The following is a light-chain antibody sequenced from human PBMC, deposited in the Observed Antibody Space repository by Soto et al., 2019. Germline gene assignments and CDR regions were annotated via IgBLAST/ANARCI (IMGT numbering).Light chain of an antibody. CDR1: QSVSSN. Sequence: EIVMTQSPATLSVSPGERATLSCRASQSVSSNLAWYQQKPGQAPRLLIYGASTRATGIPAMFSGSWSGTEFTLTISSLHHEDLAVYYCQQDNKWPGTFGQGTKVEIK. CDR3: QQDNKWPGT. CDR2: GAS. V-gene: IGKV3-15*01. J-gene: IGKJ1*01.